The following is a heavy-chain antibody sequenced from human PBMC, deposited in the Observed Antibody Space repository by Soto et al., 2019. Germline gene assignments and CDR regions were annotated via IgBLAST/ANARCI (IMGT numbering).Heavy chain of an antibody. J-gene: IGHJ4*02. D-gene: IGHD3-22*01. CDR3: AKEPYDSTGFYYAFHH. CDR1: GFTFSSYG. CDR2: ISSDGSDK. V-gene: IGHV3-30*18. Sequence: QVQLVESGGGVVQPGRSLRLSCAASGFTFSSYGMHWVRQAPGKGLEWVAVISSDGSDKNYADSVKGRFSISRDNSRNTLWLQMNSLRPEDTAVFYCAKEPYDSTGFYYAFHHWGQGTLVTVSS.